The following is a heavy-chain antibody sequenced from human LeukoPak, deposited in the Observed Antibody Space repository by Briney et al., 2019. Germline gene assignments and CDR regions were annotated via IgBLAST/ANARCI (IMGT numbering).Heavy chain of an antibody. D-gene: IGHD3-22*01. V-gene: IGHV3-30*03. CDR3: ARDGFNYYDSSGYSVY. CDR1: GFTFSSYG. CDR2: ISYDGSNK. Sequence: GGSLRLSCAASGFTFSSYGMHWVRQVPGKGLEWVAVISYDGSNKYYADSVKGRFTISRDNSKNTLYLQMNSLRAEDTAVYYCARDGFNYYDSSGYSVYWGQGTLVTVSS. J-gene: IGHJ4*02.